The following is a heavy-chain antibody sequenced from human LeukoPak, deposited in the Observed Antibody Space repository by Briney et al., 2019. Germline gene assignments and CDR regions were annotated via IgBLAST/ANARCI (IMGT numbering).Heavy chain of an antibody. CDR2: ISGSSRHK. Sequence: GGSLRLSCAASGFAFSSYAMSWVRQAPGKGLEWVSSISGSSRHKYYADSVKGRFTTSRDNAKNSLYLQMNSLRAEDTAVYYCARTANFAAGYYIDYWGQGTLVTVSS. J-gene: IGHJ4*02. CDR1: GFAFSSYA. CDR3: ARTANFAAGYYIDY. V-gene: IGHV3-21*01. D-gene: IGHD6-13*01.